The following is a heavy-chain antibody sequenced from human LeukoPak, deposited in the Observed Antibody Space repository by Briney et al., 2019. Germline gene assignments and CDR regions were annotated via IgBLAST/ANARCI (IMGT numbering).Heavy chain of an antibody. CDR3: ARDPADGYGHFDY. D-gene: IGHD5-24*01. V-gene: IGHV6-1*01. CDR1: GDSFSANSAA. J-gene: IGHJ4*02. Sequence: SQTLSLTCAISGDSFSANSAAWHWIRQSPSRGLEWLGRTYYRSKWYHDYAVSVKSRIAINPDTSKNQFFLQLNSVTPEDTAVYYCARDPADGYGHFDYWGQGTLVTVSS. CDR2: TYYRSKWYH.